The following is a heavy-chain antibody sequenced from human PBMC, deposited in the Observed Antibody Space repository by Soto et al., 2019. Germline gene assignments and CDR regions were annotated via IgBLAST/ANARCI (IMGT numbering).Heavy chain of an antibody. V-gene: IGHV3-23*01. CDR1: GFTFSSYA. D-gene: IGHD3-22*01. J-gene: IGHJ5*02. CDR2: ISGSGGST. CDR3: AKDLKDITMIVVRWFDP. Sequence: PGGSLRLSCAASGFTFSSYAMSWVRQAPGKGLEWVSAISGSGGSTYYADSVKGRFTISRDNSKNTLYLQMNSLRAEDTAVYYCAKDLKDITMIVVRWFDPWGQGTLVTVSS.